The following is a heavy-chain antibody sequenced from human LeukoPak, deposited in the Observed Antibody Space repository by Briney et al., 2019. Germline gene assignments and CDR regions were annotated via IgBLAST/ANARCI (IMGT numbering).Heavy chain of an antibody. D-gene: IGHD5-24*01. J-gene: IGHJ4*02. Sequence: SETLSLTCTVSGGSIRSYDWSWIRQPPGKGLDYIAYISYSGSTNYNPSLKSRVIISVDTSKHHFSLKLNSVTAADTAVYYCARRTAIIPGGFDYWGQGTLVTVSS. CDR1: GGSIRSYD. CDR2: ISYSGST. CDR3: ARRTAIIPGGFDY. V-gene: IGHV4-59*08.